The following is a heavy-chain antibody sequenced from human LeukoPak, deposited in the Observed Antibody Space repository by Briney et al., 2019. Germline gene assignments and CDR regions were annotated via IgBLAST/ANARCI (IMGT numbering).Heavy chain of an antibody. CDR1: GFTFSNAW. Sequence: GGSLRLSCAASGFTFSNAWMSWVRQAPGKGLEWVGRIKSKTDGGTTDYAAPVKGRFTISRDDSKNTLYLQMNSLRAEDTAVYYCANGVVPAAIRGAPWWADYWGQGTLVTVSS. V-gene: IGHV3-15*01. CDR2: IKSKTDGGTT. D-gene: IGHD2-2*02. J-gene: IGHJ4*02. CDR3: ANGVVPAAIRGAPWWADY.